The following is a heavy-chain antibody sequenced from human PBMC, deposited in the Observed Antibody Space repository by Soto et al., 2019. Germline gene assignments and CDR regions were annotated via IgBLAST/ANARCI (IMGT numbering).Heavy chain of an antibody. CDR1: GDSITSSNYY. J-gene: IGHJ4*02. CDR3: ARSTIAPRLFMYPYDS. D-gene: IGHD6-6*01. CDR2: IYYDGNT. V-gene: IGHV4-39*01. Sequence: QKQLQESGPGLVKASETLSLTCIVSGDSITSSNYYWGWIRQPPGKGLECIGNIYYDGNTYYNPSIKSRVTISLDTSKNQFSLRLNSVTAADTAVYYCARSTIAPRLFMYPYDSWGQGTLVTVSS.